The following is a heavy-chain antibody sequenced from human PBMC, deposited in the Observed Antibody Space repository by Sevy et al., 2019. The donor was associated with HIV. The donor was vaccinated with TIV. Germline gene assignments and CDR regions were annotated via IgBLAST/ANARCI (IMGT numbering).Heavy chain of an antibody. V-gene: IGHV3-23*01. J-gene: IGHJ4*02. Sequence: GGSLRLSCAASGFTFSSYAMSWVHQAPGKGLEWVSAISGSGGSTYYADSVKGRFTISRDNSKNTLYLQMNSLRAEDTAVYYCANGFSDYYGSGSHYFDYWGQGTLVTVSS. CDR3: ANGFSDYYGSGSHYFDY. CDR1: GFTFSSYA. D-gene: IGHD3-10*01. CDR2: ISGSGGST.